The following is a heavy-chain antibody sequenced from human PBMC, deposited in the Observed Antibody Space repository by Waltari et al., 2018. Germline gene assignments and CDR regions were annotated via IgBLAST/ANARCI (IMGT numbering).Heavy chain of an antibody. Sequence: QVQLQESGPGLVKPSETLSLTCTVSGGSISSYYWRWIRQPPGKGLEWIGYIYYSGSTNYNPSLKSRVTISVDTSKNQFSLKLSSVTAADTAVYYCAREGSGSYNYWGQGTLVTVSS. CDR2: IYYSGST. CDR3: AREGSGSYNY. V-gene: IGHV4-59*01. CDR1: GGSISSYY. D-gene: IGHD1-26*01. J-gene: IGHJ4*02.